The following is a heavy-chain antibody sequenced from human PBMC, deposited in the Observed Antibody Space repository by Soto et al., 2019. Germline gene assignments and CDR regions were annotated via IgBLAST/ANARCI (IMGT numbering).Heavy chain of an antibody. CDR1: GFTFSSYS. J-gene: IGHJ4*02. D-gene: IGHD1-1*01. CDR3: VRVDKQLGTTFFDY. CDR2: ISSSSSTI. Sequence: AGGTLRLSCAASGFTFSSYSMKWVRQAPGKGLESVSYISSSSSTIYYADSVKGRFTISRDNAKNSLYLQMNSLKTEDTAVYYRVRVDKQLGTTFFDYWGQGILVTVSS. V-gene: IGHV3-48*01.